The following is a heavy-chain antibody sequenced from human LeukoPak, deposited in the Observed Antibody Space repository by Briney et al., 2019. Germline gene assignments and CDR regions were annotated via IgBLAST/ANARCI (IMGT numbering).Heavy chain of an antibody. CDR3: ARGSPYDSSGNFDY. CDR2: TYYSGST. J-gene: IGHJ4*02. D-gene: IGHD3-22*01. CDR1: GGSISSYY. Sequence: PSETLSLTCTVSGGSISSYYWSWIRQPPGKGLEWIGYTYYSGSTNYNPSLKSRVTISVDTSKNQFSLKLSSVTAADTAVYYCARGSPYDSSGNFDYWGQGTLVTVSS. V-gene: IGHV4-59*01.